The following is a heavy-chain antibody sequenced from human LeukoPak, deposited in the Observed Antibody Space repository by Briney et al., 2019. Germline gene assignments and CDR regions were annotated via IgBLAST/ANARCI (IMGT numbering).Heavy chain of an antibody. CDR2: INPNSGGT. CDR1: GYTFTAYH. V-gene: IGHV1-2*06. Sequence: ASVEVSCKASGYTFTAYHMHWVRQAPGQGLEWMGRINPNSGGTNYPQKFQGRVTMTRDTSISTAYMELNRLRSDDTAVYYCARDLRYCSSTSCPSKDAFDIWGQGTMVTVSS. CDR3: ARDLRYCSSTSCPSKDAFDI. D-gene: IGHD2-2*01. J-gene: IGHJ3*02.